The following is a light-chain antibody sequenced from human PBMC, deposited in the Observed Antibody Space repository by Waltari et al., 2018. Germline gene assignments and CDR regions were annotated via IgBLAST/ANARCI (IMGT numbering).Light chain of an antibody. CDR1: SGHTSNI. CDR3: QTGGHGTWV. Sequence: QLVLTQSPSASASLGASVRLTCTLDSGHTSNIIAWHQQQPEKGPRYLMKVNSDGSHSKGDEMPDRFSGAGAGAERYLTISNVQSEDEADYYWQTGGHGTWVFGGGTKLTVL. J-gene: IGLJ3*02. CDR2: VNSDGSH. V-gene: IGLV4-69*01.